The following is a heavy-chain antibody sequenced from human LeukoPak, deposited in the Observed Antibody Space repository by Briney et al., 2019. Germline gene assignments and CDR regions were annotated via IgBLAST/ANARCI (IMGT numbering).Heavy chain of an antibody. Sequence: PSETLSLTCAVYGGSFSGYYWSWIRQPPGKGLEWIGEINHSGSTNYNPSLRSRVTISVDTSENQFSLRLRSVTAADTAVYYCARRAIFGVVKGDWYFDLWGRGTLNTVST. CDR2: INHSGST. CDR3: ARRAIFGVVKGDWYFDL. CDR1: GGSFSGYY. V-gene: IGHV4-34*01. D-gene: IGHD3-3*01. J-gene: IGHJ2*01.